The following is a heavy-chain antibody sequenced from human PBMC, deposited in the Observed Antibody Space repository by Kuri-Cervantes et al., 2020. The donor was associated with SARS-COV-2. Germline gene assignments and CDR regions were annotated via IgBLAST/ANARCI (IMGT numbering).Heavy chain of an antibody. J-gene: IGHJ1*01. CDR2: IYQAGST. CDR3: VAAILGVDTGYFQH. V-gene: IGHV4-30-2*01. CDR1: GYSISSGGYS. Sequence: LRLSCAVSGYSISSGGYSWSWIRQPPGKGLEWIGSIYQAGSTFYNPSLKSRVSISLARYKNQYSLNLSSVTAADTAVYYCVAAILGVDTGYFQHWGQGTLVTVSS. D-gene: IGHD3-3*01.